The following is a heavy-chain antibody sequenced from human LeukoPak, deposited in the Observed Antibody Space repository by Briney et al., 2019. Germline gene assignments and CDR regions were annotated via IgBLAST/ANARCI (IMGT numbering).Heavy chain of an antibody. CDR2: IHHSGRS. J-gene: IGHJ4*02. CDR3: ARGGNRFGGFYFDY. Sequence: SQTLSLTCTVSADSLSSGGHYWAWIRQFPGKGLESIGFIHHSGRSRHNPSLKDRVAISVDTSRRQFALKLSSVTAADTAMYYCARGGNRFGGFYFDYWGQGIQVIVSS. CDR1: ADSLSSGGHY. V-gene: IGHV4-31*03. D-gene: IGHD3-10*01.